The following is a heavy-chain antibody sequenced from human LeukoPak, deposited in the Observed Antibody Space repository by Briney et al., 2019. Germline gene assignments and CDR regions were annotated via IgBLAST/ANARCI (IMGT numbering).Heavy chain of an antibody. Sequence: GGSLRLSCAASGFIDSSNYMTWVRQAPGKGLEWVSVIYSGGSTYYADSVKGRFTISRDTPKNTLYLQMNSLRADDTAVYYCARDVGFIVGATPGAFDIWGQGTMVTVTS. J-gene: IGHJ3*02. CDR3: ARDVGFIVGATPGAFDI. CDR2: IYSGGST. CDR1: GFIDSSNY. V-gene: IGHV3-66*01. D-gene: IGHD1-26*01.